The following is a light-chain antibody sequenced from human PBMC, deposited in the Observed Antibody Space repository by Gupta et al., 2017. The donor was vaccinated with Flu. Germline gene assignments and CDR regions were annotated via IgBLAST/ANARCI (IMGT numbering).Light chain of an antibody. CDR1: SLRSYD. CDR3: SSRDSSGNSVL. Sequence: SSELTQDPSVSVALGQTVRITCQGDSLRSYDATWYQQKPGQAPLRVMYGKNNRPSGIPDRFSGSSSGNTGSLTITGARAEDEAYYCSSRDSSGNSVLFGGGTKLTVL. V-gene: IGLV3-19*01. CDR2: GKN. J-gene: IGLJ2*01.